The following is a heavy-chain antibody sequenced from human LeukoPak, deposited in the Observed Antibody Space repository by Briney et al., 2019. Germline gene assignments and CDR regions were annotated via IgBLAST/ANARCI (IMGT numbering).Heavy chain of an antibody. D-gene: IGHD6-19*01. CDR1: GGSISSYY. CDR3: ARGSAFGNY. CDR2: MSYSGST. J-gene: IGHJ4*02. V-gene: IGHV4-59*01. Sequence: SETLSVTCTVSGGSISSYYWSWIRQPAGKGLEWIGYMSYSGSTNYNPSLKSRVTMSINTSKNQFSLRLSSVTAADTAVYYCARGSAFGNYWGQGTLVTVSS.